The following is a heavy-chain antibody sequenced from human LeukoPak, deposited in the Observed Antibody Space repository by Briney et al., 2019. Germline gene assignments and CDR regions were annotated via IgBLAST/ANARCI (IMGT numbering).Heavy chain of an antibody. CDR2: LRGDTGDT. CDR3: ARVRDNACDY. D-gene: IGHD1-1*01. J-gene: IGHJ4*02. CDR1: GYMVSDYY. V-gene: IGHV1-2*02. Sequence: ASVTVSCKTSGYMVSDYYMHWVRQAPGQGLEWMGWLRGDTGDTDSPQKFTGRVTTTRDTATNTAYMQLSRLPYDDTAIYFCARVRDNACDYWGQGTLVTVSS.